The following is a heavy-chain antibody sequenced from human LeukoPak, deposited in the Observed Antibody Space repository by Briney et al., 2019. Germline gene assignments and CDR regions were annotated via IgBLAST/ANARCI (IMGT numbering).Heavy chain of an antibody. J-gene: IGHJ4*02. CDR2: ISSNGGST. CDR3: ARDSRITMIVVVIHY. CDR1: GFTFSSYA. D-gene: IGHD3-22*01. V-gene: IGHV3-64*01. Sequence: GGSLRLSCAASGFTFSSYAMHWVREAPGKGLEYVSAISSNGGSTYYANSVKGRFTISRDNSKNTLYLQMGSLRAEDMAVYYCARDSRITMIVVVIHYWGQGTLVTVSS.